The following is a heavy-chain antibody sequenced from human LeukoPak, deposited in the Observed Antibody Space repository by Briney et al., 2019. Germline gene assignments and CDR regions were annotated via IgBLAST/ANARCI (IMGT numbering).Heavy chain of an antibody. CDR3: ARDRNMVRGVITPNDAFDI. D-gene: IGHD3-10*01. CDR2: INPNSGGT. Sequence: GASVKVSCKASGYTFTGYSMHWVRQAPGQGLEWMGWINPNSGGTNYTQKCQGRVTMTRDTSISTAYMEVSRLRSDDPAVYYCARDRNMVRGVITPNDAFDIWGQGTMVTVSS. CDR1: GYTFTGYS. V-gene: IGHV1-2*02. J-gene: IGHJ3*02.